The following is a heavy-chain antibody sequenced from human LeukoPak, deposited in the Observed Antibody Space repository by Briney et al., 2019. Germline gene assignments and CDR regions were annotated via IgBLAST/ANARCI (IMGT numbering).Heavy chain of an antibody. CDR2: IKQDGSEK. V-gene: IGHV3-7*01. CDR3: ARLGGTYYNPYFDY. J-gene: IGHJ4*02. CDR1: GFSFSIYW. D-gene: IGHD1-26*01. Sequence: PGGSLTVSCAASGFSFSIYWMSRVRQAPGKGLEWVANIKQDGSEKYYVDSVKGRFTISRDNANNSLYLQMNSLRAEDTAVYYCARLGGTYYNPYFDYCGQGILVTISS.